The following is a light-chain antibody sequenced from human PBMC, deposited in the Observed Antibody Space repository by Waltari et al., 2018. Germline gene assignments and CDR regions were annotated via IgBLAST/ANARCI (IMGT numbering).Light chain of an antibody. CDR1: QSVRTN. CDR3: QQYNKWPPYT. Sequence: EIVMTQSPATLSVSPGERATLSCRASQSVRTNLAWYQQKPGQAPRLLIYGASTRATDIPARFSGSGSGTEFTLTISTMQSEDLAVYYCQQYNKWPPYTFGQGTKLEIK. V-gene: IGKV3-15*01. CDR2: GAS. J-gene: IGKJ2*01.